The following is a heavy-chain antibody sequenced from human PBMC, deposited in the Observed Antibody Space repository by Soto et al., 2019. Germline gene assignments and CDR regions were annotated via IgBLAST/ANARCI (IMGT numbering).Heavy chain of an antibody. CDR3: ARGLDCSGYSCPWAFFKH. Sequence: EVQLLESGGNLVQPGGSLRLSCAASGFTFVSYAMTWVRQAPGKGLEWVSTVSGGGGSTYYADSVKGRFIISRDNSKSTLYLQMNSLRAEDTAVYHCARGLDCSGYSCPWAFFKHWGQGTLLTVSS. V-gene: IGHV3-23*01. CDR1: GFTFVSYA. D-gene: IGHD2-15*01. J-gene: IGHJ1*01. CDR2: VSGGGGST.